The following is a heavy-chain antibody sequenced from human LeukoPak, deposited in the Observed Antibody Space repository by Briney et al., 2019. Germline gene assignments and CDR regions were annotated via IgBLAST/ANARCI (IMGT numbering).Heavy chain of an antibody. CDR1: GFTFSSYS. Sequence: GGSLRLSCAASGFTFSSYSMNWVRQAPGKGLEWVSYISSSGSTIDYADSVKGRFTISRDNAKNSLYLQMNSLRVEDTAFYYCARLRGYSYGYADYWGQGTLVTVSS. CDR3: ARLRGYSYGYADY. CDR2: ISSSGSTI. J-gene: IGHJ4*02. V-gene: IGHV3-48*04. D-gene: IGHD5-18*01.